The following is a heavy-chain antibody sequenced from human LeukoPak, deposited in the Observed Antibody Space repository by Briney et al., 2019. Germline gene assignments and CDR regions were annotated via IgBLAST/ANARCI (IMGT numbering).Heavy chain of an antibody. CDR3: ARGPAGYN. CDR1: GFTVSSNH. V-gene: IGHV3-53*01. CDR2: IYSGGST. D-gene: IGHD1-1*01. J-gene: IGHJ4*02. Sequence: GGSLRLSCAASGFTVSSNHMSWVRQAPGKGLEWVSVIYSGGSTDYADSVKGRFTISRVNSKNTLYLQMNSLRAEDTAVYHCARGPAGYNWGQGTLVTVSS.